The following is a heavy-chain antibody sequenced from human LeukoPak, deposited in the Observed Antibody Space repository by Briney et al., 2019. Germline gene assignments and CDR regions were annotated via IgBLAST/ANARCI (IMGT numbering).Heavy chain of an antibody. CDR3: AKGQIGSSWYYFDY. CDR2: ISWNSGSI. CDR1: GFTFDDYA. D-gene: IGHD6-13*01. J-gene: IGHJ4*02. Sequence: GRSLRLSCAASGFTFDDYAMHWVRQAPGKGLEWVSGISWNSGSIGYADSVEGRFTISRDNAKNSLYLQMNSLRAEDMALYYCAKGQIGSSWYYFDYWGQGTLVTVSS. V-gene: IGHV3-9*03.